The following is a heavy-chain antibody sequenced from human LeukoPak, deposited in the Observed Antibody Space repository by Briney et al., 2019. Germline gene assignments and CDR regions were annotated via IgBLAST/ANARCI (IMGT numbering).Heavy chain of an antibody. D-gene: IGHD3-22*01. Sequence: ASVKVSCKASGYPFTGYYMHWVRQAPGQGLEWMGRINPNSGGTNYAQKSQGRVTMTRDTSISTAYMELSRLRSDDTAVYYCARVTYYYDSSGRSGFDPWGQGTLVTVSS. V-gene: IGHV1-2*06. CDR3: ARVTYYYDSSGRSGFDP. J-gene: IGHJ5*02. CDR1: GYPFTGYY. CDR2: INPNSGGT.